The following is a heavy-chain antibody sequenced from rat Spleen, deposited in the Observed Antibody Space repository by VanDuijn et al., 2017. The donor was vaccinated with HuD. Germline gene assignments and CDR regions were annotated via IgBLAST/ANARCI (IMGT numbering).Heavy chain of an antibody. CDR1: GLSLTSNS. V-gene: IGHV2-47*01. J-gene: IGHJ2*01. CDR3: ARGSVFFDY. CDR2: IWSHGGK. Sequence: QVQLTESGPGLVQPSQALSLTCTVSGLSLTSNSVSWIRQPPGKGLEWMGVIWSHGGKDYNSAIKSRLSISRDTSKSQVFLKMNSLQTEDTAMYFCARGSVFFDYWGQGVMVTVSS.